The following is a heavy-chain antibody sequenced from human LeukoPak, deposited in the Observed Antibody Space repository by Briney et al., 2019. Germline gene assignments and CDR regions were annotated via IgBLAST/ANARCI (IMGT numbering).Heavy chain of an antibody. J-gene: IGHJ3*02. D-gene: IGHD2-2*01. V-gene: IGHV1-2*02. Sequence: ASVKVSCKASGYTFTSHYMHWVRQAPGQGLEWMGWINPNSGGTNYAQKFQGRVTMTRDTSISTAYMELSRLRSDDTAVYYCARDRKYQLHTPNDAFDIWGQGTMVTVSS. CDR1: GYTFTSHY. CDR3: ARDRKYQLHTPNDAFDI. CDR2: INPNSGGT.